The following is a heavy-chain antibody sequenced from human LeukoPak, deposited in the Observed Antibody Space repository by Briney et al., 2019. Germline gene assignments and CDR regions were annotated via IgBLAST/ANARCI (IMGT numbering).Heavy chain of an antibody. D-gene: IGHD4-17*01. V-gene: IGHV3-23*01. CDR1: GFTFSNYA. CDR2: ITGDSDIT. CDR3: ARWVTTSYRGMDV. J-gene: IGHJ6*02. Sequence: PGGSLRLSCVASGFTFSNYAMSWVRQAPGKGLEWVSAITGDSDITYFADSVKGRFAISRDNAKNSLDLQMNSLRAEDTAIYYCARWVTTSYRGMDVWGQGTTVTVSS.